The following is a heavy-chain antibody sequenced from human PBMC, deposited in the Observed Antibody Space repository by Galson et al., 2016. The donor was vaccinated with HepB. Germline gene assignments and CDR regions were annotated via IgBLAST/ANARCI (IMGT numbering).Heavy chain of an antibody. CDR2: IYYSGST. V-gene: IGHV4-39*07. CDR1: GGSISRSSDY. CDR3: ARDRSSGSGSFGY. D-gene: IGHD3-10*01. Sequence: SETLSLTCSVSGGSISRSSDYWGWIRQPPGKGLEWIGTIYYSGSTYYNPSLNSRVTISVDTSKNQFSLKVSSVTAADTAVYFCARDRSSGSGSFGYWGQGTLVTVSS. J-gene: IGHJ4*02.